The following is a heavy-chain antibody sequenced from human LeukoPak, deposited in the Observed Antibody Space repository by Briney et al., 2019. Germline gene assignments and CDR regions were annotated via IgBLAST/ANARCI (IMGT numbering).Heavy chain of an antibody. CDR1: GGSISSGGYY. CDR3: ARYGGGVQSGGDWFDP. V-gene: IGHV4-30-2*06. Sequence: PSETLSLTCTVSGGSISSGGYYWSWIRQYPGKGLEWIGYIYHSGSTYYNPSLKSRVTISVDRSKNQFSLKLSSVTAADTAVYYCARYGGGVQSGGDWFDPWGQGTLVTVSS. CDR2: IYHSGST. J-gene: IGHJ5*02. D-gene: IGHD4-23*01.